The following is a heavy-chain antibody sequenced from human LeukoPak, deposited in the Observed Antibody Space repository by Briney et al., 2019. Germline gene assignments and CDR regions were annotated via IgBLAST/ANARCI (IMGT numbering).Heavy chain of an antibody. Sequence: PSETLSLTCTVSGGSISSYYWSWIRQPPGKGLEWIGYIYYSGSTNYSPSLKSRVTISVDTSKNQFSLKLSSVTAADTAVYYCARREGYCSSTSCYNWLDPWGQGTLVTVSS. J-gene: IGHJ5*02. CDR3: ARREGYCSSTSCYNWLDP. D-gene: IGHD2-2*01. CDR2: IYYSGST. V-gene: IGHV4-59*08. CDR1: GGSISSYY.